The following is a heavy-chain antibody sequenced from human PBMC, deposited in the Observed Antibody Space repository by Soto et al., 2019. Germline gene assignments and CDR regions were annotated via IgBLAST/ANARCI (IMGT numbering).Heavy chain of an antibody. Sequence: SETLSLTCAVYGGSFSGYYWSWIRQPPGMGLEWIGEINHSGSTNYNPSLKSRVTISVDTSKNQFSLKLSSVTAADTAVYYCARGTTWDYYYYYYMDVWGKGTTVTV. CDR1: GGSFSGYY. V-gene: IGHV4-34*01. CDR2: INHSGST. D-gene: IGHD4-4*01. J-gene: IGHJ6*03. CDR3: ARGTTWDYYYYYYMDV.